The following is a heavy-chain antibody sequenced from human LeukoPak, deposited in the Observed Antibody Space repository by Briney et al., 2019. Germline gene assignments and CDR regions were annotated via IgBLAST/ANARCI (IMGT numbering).Heavy chain of an antibody. CDR1: GGSFSSGSYY. J-gene: IGHJ4*02. CDR2: IYTSGST. D-gene: IGHD3-9*01. CDR3: ARGGGGILTGFLFDY. Sequence: SETLSLTCAVYGGSFSSGSYYWSWIRQPAGKELEWIGRIYTSGSTNYNPSLKSRVTISVDTSKNQFSLRLSSVTAADTAVYYCARGGGGILTGFLFDYWGQGTLVTVSS. V-gene: IGHV4-61*02.